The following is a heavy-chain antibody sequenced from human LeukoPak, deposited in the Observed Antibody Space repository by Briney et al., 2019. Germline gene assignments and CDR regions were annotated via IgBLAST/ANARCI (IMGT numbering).Heavy chain of an antibody. V-gene: IGHV3-23*01. Sequence: GGSLRLSCAASGFTFSIYWMHWVRQAPGKGLEWVSGISGSGGSTYYADSVKGRFTISRDNSKNTLYLQMNSLRAEDTAVYYCAKEMATTYYFDYWGQGTLVTVSS. D-gene: IGHD5-24*01. CDR3: AKEMATTYYFDY. CDR1: GFTFSIYW. CDR2: ISGSGGST. J-gene: IGHJ4*02.